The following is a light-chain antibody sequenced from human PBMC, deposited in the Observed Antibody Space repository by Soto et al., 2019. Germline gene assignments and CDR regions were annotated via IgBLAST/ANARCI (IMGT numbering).Light chain of an antibody. CDR1: SSDVGGYNY. J-gene: IGLJ1*01. CDR2: DVS. Sequence: QSALTQPASVSGSPGQSITISFTGTSSDVGGYNYVSWYQQHPGKAHKLMIYDVSNRPSGVSNRFSGSKSGNTASLTISGLQAEDEADYYCSSYTSSSTPHVFGTGTKLTVL. V-gene: IGLV2-14*01. CDR3: SSYTSSSTPHV.